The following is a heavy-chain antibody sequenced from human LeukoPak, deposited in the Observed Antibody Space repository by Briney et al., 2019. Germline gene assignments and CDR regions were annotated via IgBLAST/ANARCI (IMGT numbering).Heavy chain of an antibody. CDR1: GLTFSSYW. CDR2: IKQDGSDK. CDR3: ASRKSITDVAY. D-gene: IGHD5-12*01. J-gene: IGHJ4*02. V-gene: IGHV3-7*01. Sequence: QSGRSLRLSCAASGLTFSSYWVNWVRQAPGKGREWLANIKQDGSDKYYVDSVKGRFTISRDNAKNSLYLQMNSLRAEDTAVYYCASRKSITDVAYWGQGTLVTVSS.